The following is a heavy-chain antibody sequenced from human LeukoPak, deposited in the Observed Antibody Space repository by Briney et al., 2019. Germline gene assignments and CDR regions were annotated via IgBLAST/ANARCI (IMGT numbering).Heavy chain of an antibody. J-gene: IGHJ3*02. CDR1: GYSITTGYY. V-gene: IGHV4-38-2*02. D-gene: IGHD5-24*01. CDR2: MYHNSGAT. Sequence: PSETLSLTCTVSGYSITTGYYWAWIRQPPGKGPEWIGSMYHNSGATFYSPSLKSRVTISVDTSKNQLSLKLSSVTAADTAVYYCARGLRRDDSPADDAFDIWGQGTMVTVSS. CDR3: ARGLRRDDSPADDAFDI.